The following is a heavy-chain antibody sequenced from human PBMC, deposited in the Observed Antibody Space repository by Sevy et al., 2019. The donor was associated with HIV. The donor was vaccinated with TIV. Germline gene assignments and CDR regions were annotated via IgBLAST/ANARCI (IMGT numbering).Heavy chain of an antibody. Sequence: GGSLRLSCTASGFTFGQYALSWVRQAPGKGLEWVGLIRNKAYGGTTENAASVKGRFTISRDDSKSIAYLQMSSLKTADTAVYFCSRGGSFSPLDYWGQGTLVTVSS. J-gene: IGHJ4*02. CDR2: IRNKAYGGTT. CDR1: GFTFGQYA. V-gene: IGHV3-49*04. D-gene: IGHD1-26*01. CDR3: SRGGSFSPLDY.